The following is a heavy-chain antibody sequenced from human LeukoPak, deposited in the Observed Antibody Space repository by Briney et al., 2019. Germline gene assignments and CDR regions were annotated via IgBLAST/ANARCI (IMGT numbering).Heavy chain of an antibody. CDR3: ARGRRIVATISYYYYMDV. CDR1: GYTFTSYD. CDR2: MNPNSGNT. V-gene: IGHV1-8*01. Sequence: ASLKVSCKASGYTFTSYDINWVRQATGQGLEWMGWMNPNSGNTGYTQKFQGRVTMTRNTSISTAYMELSSLRSEDTAVYYCARGRRIVATISYYYYMDVWGKGTTVTVSS. D-gene: IGHD5-12*01. J-gene: IGHJ6*03.